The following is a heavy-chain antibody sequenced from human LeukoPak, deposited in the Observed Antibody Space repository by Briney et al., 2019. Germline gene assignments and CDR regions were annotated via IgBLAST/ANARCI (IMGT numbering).Heavy chain of an antibody. D-gene: IGHD2-15*01. CDR2: ISPADSDT. J-gene: IGHJ4*02. V-gene: IGHV5-51*01. CDR3: ARYGSGPYFGY. CDR1: GYSFTSYW. Sequence: RGESLQISCKGSGYSFTSYWIGWVRQMPGKGLEWMGVISPADSDTRYSPSFQGQVSMSADKSISTAYLQWSSLKASDTAMYYCARYGSGPYFGYWGQGTPVIVSS.